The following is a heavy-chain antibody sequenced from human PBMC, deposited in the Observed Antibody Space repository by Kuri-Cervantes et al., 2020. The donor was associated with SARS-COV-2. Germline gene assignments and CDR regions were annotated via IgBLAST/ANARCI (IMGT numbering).Heavy chain of an antibody. J-gene: IGHJ6*02. V-gene: IGHV1-2*02. Sequence: ASVKVSCKASGYTFTGYYMHWVRQAPGQGLEWMGWINPNSGGTNYAQKFQGRVTMTRDTSISTAYMELSRLRSDDTAVYYCARDSLSLTMVRGVTRMRPYYYYGMDVWGQGTTVTGYS. D-gene: IGHD3-10*01. CDR2: INPNSGGT. CDR3: ARDSLSLTMVRGVTRMRPYYYYGMDV. CDR1: GYTFTGYY.